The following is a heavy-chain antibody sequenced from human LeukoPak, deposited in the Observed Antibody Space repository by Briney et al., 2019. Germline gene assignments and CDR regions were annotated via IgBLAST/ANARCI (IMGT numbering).Heavy chain of an antibody. Sequence: QPGGSLRLSCAASGFTFSSYAMSWVRQAPGKGLEWVPAISGSGGSTYYADSVKGRFTISRDNSKNTLYLQMNSLRAEDTAVYYCAKPPSDYDSSGYYYSLAFDIWGQGTMVTVSS. CDR1: GFTFSSYA. V-gene: IGHV3-23*01. CDR3: AKPPSDYDSSGYYYSLAFDI. D-gene: IGHD3-22*01. J-gene: IGHJ3*02. CDR2: ISGSGGST.